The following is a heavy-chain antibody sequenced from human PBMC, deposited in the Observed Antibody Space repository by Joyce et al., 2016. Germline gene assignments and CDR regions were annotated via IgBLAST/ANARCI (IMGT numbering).Heavy chain of an antibody. CDR3: ARIDYGGYYFDS. CDR2: INHSGST. D-gene: IGHD4-17*01. J-gene: IGHJ4*02. Sequence: QVQLQQWGAGLLKPSGTLSFTCAVYGGSLSGYYWTWIRQPPGKGLEWIGEINHSGSTNYNPSLKSRAAISVDRSKNQFSLNLRSVTAADTAVYYCARIDYGGYYFDSWGQGTLVTVST. CDR1: GGSLSGYY. V-gene: IGHV4-34*02.